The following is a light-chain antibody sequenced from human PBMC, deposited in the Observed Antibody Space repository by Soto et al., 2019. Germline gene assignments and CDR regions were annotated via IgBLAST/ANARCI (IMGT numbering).Light chain of an antibody. J-gene: IGKJ1*01. CDR2: DAS. CDR3: QQYGSSGT. V-gene: IGKV3-20*01. CDR1: QSIRNN. Sequence: EIVLTQSPATLSLSPGERATLSCRASQSIRNNLAWYQQKPGQPPRLLIYDASYRATDIPARFSGSGSGTDFTLTISRLEPEDFAVYYCQQYGSSGTFGQGTKVDIK.